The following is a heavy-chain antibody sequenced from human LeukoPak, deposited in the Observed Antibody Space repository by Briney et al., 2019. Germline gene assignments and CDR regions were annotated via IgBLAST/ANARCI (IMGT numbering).Heavy chain of an antibody. V-gene: IGHV4-39*07. CDR3: ARACAFYGSGSYYCDGY. J-gene: IGHJ4*02. CDR1: GGSITNNGYY. Sequence: SSEPLSLTCSVSGGSITNNGYYWGWIRQSPETGLEWIGSMHYSGSTYYSPSLNSRITISEDTSKNQFSLKLTSVTAADTAVYYCARACAFYGSGSYYCDGYWGQGTLVTVSS. CDR2: MHYSGST. D-gene: IGHD3-10*01.